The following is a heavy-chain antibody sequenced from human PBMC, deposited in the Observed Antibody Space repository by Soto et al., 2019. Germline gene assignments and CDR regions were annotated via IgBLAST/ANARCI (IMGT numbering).Heavy chain of an antibody. CDR2: ISAYNGNT. CDR3: ARDLAATGPFDC. D-gene: IGHD6-13*01. J-gene: IGHJ4*02. Sequence: QVQLVQSGAEVKKPGASVKVSCKASGYTFTNYAFSWVRQAPGQGLEWMGWISAYNGNTNYPQKLQGRVTMTTDTSTSTAYMELRSLSSADTAVYYCARDLAATGPFDCWGQGNLVTVSS. V-gene: IGHV1-18*01. CDR1: GYTFTNYA.